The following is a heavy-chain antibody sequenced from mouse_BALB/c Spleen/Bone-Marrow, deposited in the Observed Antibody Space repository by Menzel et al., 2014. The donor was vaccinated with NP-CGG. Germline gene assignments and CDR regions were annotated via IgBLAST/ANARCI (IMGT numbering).Heavy chain of an antibody. D-gene: IGHD2-1*01. J-gene: IGHJ3*01. Sequence: QVQLQQSGPGLVQPSQRLSIPCTVSGFSLTSYGLHWARQSPGKGLEWLGVIWSGGSTDYNAAFISRLSISKDNPKSQVFFKMNSLQANDTAIYYCARNQGNYVSWFAYWGQGTLVTVSA. CDR2: IWSGGST. CDR3: ARNQGNYVSWFAY. CDR1: GFSLTSYG. V-gene: IGHV2-2*02.